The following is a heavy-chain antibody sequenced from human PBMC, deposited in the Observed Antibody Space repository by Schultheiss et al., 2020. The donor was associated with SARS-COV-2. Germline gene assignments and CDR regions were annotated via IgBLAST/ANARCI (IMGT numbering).Heavy chain of an antibody. Sequence: GGSLRLSCAASGFTFSSHAMSWVRQAPGKGLEWVSHIRGSGSNTYYAGSVKGRFTISRDNSQNTLYLQMNSLRADDTAIYYCAKGGRRHPEYWYFDLWGRGTLVTVSS. V-gene: IGHV3-23*01. D-gene: IGHD3-16*01. CDR3: AKGGRRHPEYWYFDL. CDR2: IRGSGSNT. CDR1: GFTFSSHA. J-gene: IGHJ2*01.